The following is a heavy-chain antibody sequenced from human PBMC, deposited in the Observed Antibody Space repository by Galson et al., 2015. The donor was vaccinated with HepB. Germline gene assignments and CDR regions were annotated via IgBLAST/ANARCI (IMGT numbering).Heavy chain of an antibody. D-gene: IGHD6-19*01. Sequence: SLRLSCAASGFTFSSYAMHWVRQAPGKGLEWVAVISYDGSNKYYADSVKGRFTISRDNSKNTVYLQMNSLRAEDTAVYYCARGSDYSSGWYVVDDWGQGTLVTVSS. V-gene: IGHV3-30-3*01. CDR3: ARGSDYSSGWYVVDD. CDR1: GFTFSSYA. J-gene: IGHJ4*02. CDR2: ISYDGSNK.